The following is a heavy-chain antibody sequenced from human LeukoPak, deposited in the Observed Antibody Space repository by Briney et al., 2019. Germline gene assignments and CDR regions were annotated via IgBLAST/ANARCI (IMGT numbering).Heavy chain of an antibody. CDR3: ARHFYGDYANFDY. CDR1: GGSISSYY. D-gene: IGHD4-17*01. CDR2: IYYSGST. J-gene: IGHJ4*02. V-gene: IGHV4-59*08. Sequence: PSETLSLTCTVSGGSISSYYWSWIRQPPGKGLEWIGYIYYSGSTNYNPSLKSRVTISVDTSKNQFSLKLSSVTAADTAVYYCARHFYGDYANFDYWGQGTLVTVSS.